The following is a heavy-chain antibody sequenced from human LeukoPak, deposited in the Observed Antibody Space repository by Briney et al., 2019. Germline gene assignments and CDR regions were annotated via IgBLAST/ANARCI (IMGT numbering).Heavy chain of an antibody. CDR2: IWYDGSNK. Sequence: GGSLRLSCAASGFTFSSYGMHWVRQAPGKGLEWVAVIWYDGSNKYYADSVKGRSIISRDNSKNTLYLQMNSLRAEDTAIYYCAREWTRTGPFDYWGRGTLVTVSS. V-gene: IGHV3-33*01. CDR1: GFTFSSYG. CDR3: AREWTRTGPFDY. D-gene: IGHD3/OR15-3a*01. J-gene: IGHJ4*02.